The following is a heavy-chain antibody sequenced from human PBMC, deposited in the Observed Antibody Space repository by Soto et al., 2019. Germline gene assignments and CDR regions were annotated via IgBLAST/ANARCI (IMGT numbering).Heavy chain of an antibody. CDR3: AAGYSGSWSLFFDY. CDR2: INAGNGNT. V-gene: IGHV1-3*01. CDR1: GYTFTSYA. J-gene: IGHJ4*02. D-gene: IGHD6-13*01. Sequence: QVQLVQSGAEVKKPGASVKVSCKASGYTFTSYAMHWVRQAPGQRLEWMGWINAGNGNTKYSQKFQGRVTITRDTSASTAYMELSSLRSEDTAVYYCAAGYSGSWSLFFDYWGQGTLVTVSS.